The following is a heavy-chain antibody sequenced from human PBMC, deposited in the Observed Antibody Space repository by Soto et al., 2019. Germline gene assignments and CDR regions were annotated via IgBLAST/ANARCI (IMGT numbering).Heavy chain of an antibody. CDR1: GFTFSSYA. CDR3: ARDGGAY. CDR2: MSYDGSNK. J-gene: IGHJ4*02. D-gene: IGHD3-16*01. Sequence: QVQLVESGGGVVQPGRSLRLSCAASGFTFSSYAMHWVRRAPGKGLEWMAVMSYDGSNKYSADSVKGRFTISRDNSKNTLDLQMNSLRPDDTALYYCARDGGAYWGQGTLVIVSS. V-gene: IGHV3-30-3*01.